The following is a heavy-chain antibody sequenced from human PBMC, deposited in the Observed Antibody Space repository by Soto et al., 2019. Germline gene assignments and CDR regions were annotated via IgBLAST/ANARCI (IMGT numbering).Heavy chain of an antibody. CDR1: GYTFTSYD. D-gene: IGHD3-9*01. V-gene: IGHV1-8*01. CDR3: ARWVKPYYDILTGYSGWFDP. Sequence: ASVKVSCKASGYTFTSYDINWVRQATGQGLEWMGWMNPNSGNTGYAQKFQGRVTMTRNTSISTAYMELSSLRSEDTAVYYCARWVKPYYDILTGYSGWFDPWGQGTLVTVSS. CDR2: MNPNSGNT. J-gene: IGHJ5*02.